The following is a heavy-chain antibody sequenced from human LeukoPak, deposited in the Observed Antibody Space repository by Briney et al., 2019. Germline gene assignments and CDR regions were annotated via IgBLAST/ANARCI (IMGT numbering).Heavy chain of an antibody. CDR3: ARMWYCSSTSCSLIDY. D-gene: IGHD2-2*01. V-gene: IGHV1-18*01. J-gene: IGHJ4*02. CDR1: GYAFTSYG. CDR2: ISAHNGNT. Sequence: ASVKVSCKASGYAFTSYGISWVRQAPGQGLEWMGWISAHNGNTSYAQKVQGRVTMTTDTSTSTAYMELRSLRSDDTAVYYCARMWYCSSTSCSLIDYWGQGTLVTVSS.